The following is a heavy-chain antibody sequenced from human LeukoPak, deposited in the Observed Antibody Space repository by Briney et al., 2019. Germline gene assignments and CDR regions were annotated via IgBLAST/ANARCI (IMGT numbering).Heavy chain of an antibody. CDR1: GFTFSSYA. V-gene: IGHV3-23*01. Sequence: GGSLRLSCAASGFTFSSYAMAWVRLAPGRGLEWFSVISGSGRSTKYADSVKGRFTISRDNAKNSLYLQLNSLRAEDTGFYYCARGRITMFWGQGILVTVSS. D-gene: IGHD3-10*02. J-gene: IGHJ4*02. CDR3: ARGRITMF. CDR2: ISGSGRST.